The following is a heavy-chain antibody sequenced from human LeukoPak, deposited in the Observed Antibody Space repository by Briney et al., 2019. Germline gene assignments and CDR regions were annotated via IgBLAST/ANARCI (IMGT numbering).Heavy chain of an antibody. CDR3: TTDLAARRLGAFYI. V-gene: IGHV3-15*01. CDR2: IKSKTDGGTT. Sequence: GGSLTLSCAASGFTFSNAWMRWVRQAPERGLEWVGRIKSKTDGGTTNYAAPVKGRFTISRDDSKDTLYLQMNSLKTEDTAVYYCTTDLAARRLGAFYIWGQGTMVTVSS. CDR1: GFTFSNAW. J-gene: IGHJ3*02. D-gene: IGHD6-25*01.